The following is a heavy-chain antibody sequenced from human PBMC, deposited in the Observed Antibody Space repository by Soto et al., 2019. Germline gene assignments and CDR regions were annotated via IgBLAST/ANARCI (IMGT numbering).Heavy chain of an antibody. Sequence: EVQLLESGGGLVQPGGSLRLSCAASGFTFSSYAMSWVRQAPGKGLEWVSAISGSGGSTYYADSVKGRFTISRDNSKNTMYLQMNSLRVEDTAVYYCARPYSSGWYGDLDYWGQGTLVTVSS. CDR3: ARPYSSGWYGDLDY. CDR2: ISGSGGST. J-gene: IGHJ4*02. D-gene: IGHD6-19*01. CDR1: GFTFSSYA. V-gene: IGHV3-23*01.